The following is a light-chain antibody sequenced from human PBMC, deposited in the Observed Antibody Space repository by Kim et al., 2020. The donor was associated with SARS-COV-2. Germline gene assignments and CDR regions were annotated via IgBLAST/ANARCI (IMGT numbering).Light chain of an antibody. J-gene: IGKJ1*01. Sequence: PGERAALSGRASQSISTSYLAWYQQKAGQAPRLIIYTTSSRATGIPDRFSGRGSGTDFTLTINRLEPEDFAVYYCQQYSPSPPWTFGQGTKVDIK. CDR2: TTS. V-gene: IGKV3-20*01. CDR3: QQYSPSPPWT. CDR1: QSISTSY.